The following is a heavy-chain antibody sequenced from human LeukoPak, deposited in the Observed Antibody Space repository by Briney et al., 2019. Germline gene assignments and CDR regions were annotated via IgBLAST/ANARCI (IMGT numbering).Heavy chain of an antibody. CDR2: ISGSGDST. J-gene: IGHJ4*02. CDR3: AKAREPSTRGATIDYFDY. V-gene: IGHV3-23*01. Sequence: GGSLRLSCAASGFTFSSYAMSCGRQAPAKGLEWVSAISGSGDSTYYADTVKGRFSISRDNSKNPLYLQMTSLRAEDTAVYYCAKAREPSTRGATIDYFDYWGQGTLVTASS. CDR1: GFTFSSYA. D-gene: IGHD1-26*01.